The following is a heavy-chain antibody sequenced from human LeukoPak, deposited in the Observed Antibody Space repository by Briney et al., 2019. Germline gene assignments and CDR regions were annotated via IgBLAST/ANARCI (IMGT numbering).Heavy chain of an antibody. Sequence: GGSLRLSCVASGFTFSDYGMSWVRQAPGKGLEWVSGISGSGDKIYYADSVKGRFTISRDNSKNTLYLQMNGLRVEDTAVYYCAKGRISPDYWGQGTLVTVSS. D-gene: IGHD3-3*02. CDR3: AKGRISPDY. J-gene: IGHJ4*02. V-gene: IGHV3-23*01. CDR1: GFTFSDYG. CDR2: ISGSGDKI.